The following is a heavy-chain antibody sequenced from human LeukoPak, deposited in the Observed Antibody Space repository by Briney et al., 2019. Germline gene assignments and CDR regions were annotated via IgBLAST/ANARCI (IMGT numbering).Heavy chain of an antibody. CDR1: GGSFSAYY. V-gene: IGHV4-31*11. J-gene: IGHJ4*02. CDR2: IYYSGST. Sequence: SETLSLTCAVYGGSFSAYYWSWIRQHPGKGLEWIGYIYYSGSTYYNPSLKSRVTISVDTSKNQFSLKLSSVTAADTAVYYCARGSGIAAVNDYWGQGTLVTVSS. D-gene: IGHD6-13*01. CDR3: ARGSGIAAVNDY.